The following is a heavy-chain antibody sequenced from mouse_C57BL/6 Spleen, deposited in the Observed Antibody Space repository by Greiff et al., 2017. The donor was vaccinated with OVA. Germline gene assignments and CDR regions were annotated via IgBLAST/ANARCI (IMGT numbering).Heavy chain of an antibody. V-gene: IGHV14-4*01. CDR3: TTLGSSPAWFAY. Sequence: VQLKESGAELVRPGASVKLSCTASGFNIKDDYMHWVKQRPEQGLEWIGWIDPENGDTEYASKFQGKATITADTSSNTAYLQLSSLTSEDTAVYYCTTLGSSPAWFAYWGQGTLVTVSA. CDR2: IDPENGDT. D-gene: IGHD1-1*01. J-gene: IGHJ3*01. CDR1: GFNIKDDY.